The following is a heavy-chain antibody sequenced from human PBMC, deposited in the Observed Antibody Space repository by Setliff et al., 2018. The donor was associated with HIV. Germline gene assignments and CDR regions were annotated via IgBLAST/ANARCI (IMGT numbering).Heavy chain of an antibody. J-gene: IGHJ2*01. V-gene: IGHV1-2*06. D-gene: IGHD5-18*01. CDR3: ARRRIQHWGYWYFDL. CDR1: GYTFTGYY. Sequence: ASVKVSCKASGYTFTGYYMRWVRQAPGQGLEWMGRINPNSGGTNYAQKFQGRVTMTRDTSISTAYIELSRLRSDDTAVYYCARRRIQHWGYWYFDLWGRGTLVTVSS. CDR2: INPNSGGT.